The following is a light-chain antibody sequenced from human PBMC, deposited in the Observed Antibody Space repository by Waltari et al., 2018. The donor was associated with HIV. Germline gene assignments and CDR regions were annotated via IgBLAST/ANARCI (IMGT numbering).Light chain of an antibody. V-gene: IGKV1-33*01. Sequence: DIQMTQSPSSLSAYVGDRVTITCQASQDISNYLNWYQQKPGKAPKLLIYDASNLETGFPSRFSGSGSGTDFTFTISSLQPEDIATYYCQQYDNLPYTFGQGTKLEIK. CDR2: DAS. CDR3: QQYDNLPYT. J-gene: IGKJ2*01. CDR1: QDISNY.